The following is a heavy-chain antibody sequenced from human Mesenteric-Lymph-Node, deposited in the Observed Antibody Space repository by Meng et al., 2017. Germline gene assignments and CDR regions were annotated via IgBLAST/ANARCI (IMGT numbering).Heavy chain of an antibody. Sequence: QVPLQESGPGLVQPSQTLSLACGVHGGSLSDYYWSWIRQPPGKALEWIGEINHSGITNYNPSLKSRVTISVDTSKNQFSLKLSSVTAADTAVYYCARGGLYSSGWYGYWGQGTLVTVPS. V-gene: IGHV4-34*09. D-gene: IGHD6-19*01. CDR3: ARGGLYSSGWYGY. CDR2: INHSGIT. J-gene: IGHJ4*02. CDR1: GGSLSDYY.